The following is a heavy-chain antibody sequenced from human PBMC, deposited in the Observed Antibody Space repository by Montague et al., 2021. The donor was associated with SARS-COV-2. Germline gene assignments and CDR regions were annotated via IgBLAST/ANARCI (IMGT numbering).Heavy chain of an antibody. CDR2: TYYRSKWYN. CDR3: ARNIAVAGRAEGFDY. CDR1: GDSVSSHSAA. J-gene: IGHJ4*02. D-gene: IGHD6-19*01. V-gene: IGHV6-1*01. Sequence: CAISGDSVSSHSAAWNWIRQSPSRGLEWLGRTYYRSKWYNDYAVSVKSRITINPDTSKNQFSLQQNSVTPEDTAVYYCARNIAVAGRAEGFDYWGQGTLVTVSS.